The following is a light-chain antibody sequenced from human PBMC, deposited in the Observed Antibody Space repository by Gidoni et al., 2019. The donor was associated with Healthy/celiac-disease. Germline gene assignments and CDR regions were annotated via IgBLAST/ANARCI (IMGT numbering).Light chain of an antibody. CDR1: SSNIGSNY. V-gene: IGLV1-47*02. Sequence: QSVLTPPPSASGTPGQRVTISCSGSSSNIGSNYVYWYQQLPGTAPNLLIYSNNQRPSGVPDRFSGSKSGTSASLAISGLRSEDEADYYCAAWDDSLSGWVFGGGTKLTVL. J-gene: IGLJ3*02. CDR2: SNN. CDR3: AAWDDSLSGWV.